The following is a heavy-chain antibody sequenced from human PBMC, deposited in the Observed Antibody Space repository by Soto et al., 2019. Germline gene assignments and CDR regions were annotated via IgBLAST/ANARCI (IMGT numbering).Heavy chain of an antibody. CDR3: AGIMGVNPD. CDR2: VSSDGSNT. Sequence: QVHLVESGGGVVQPGRSLRLSCAASGFIFGDYALNWVRQAPGKGLEWVAVVSSDGSNTFYADSVKGRFSISRDNSKNILYLQMNSLTPEDTAVYYCAGIMGVNPDWGQGTLVTVSS. D-gene: IGHD3-10*01. V-gene: IGHV3-30-3*01. CDR1: GFIFGDYA. J-gene: IGHJ4*02.